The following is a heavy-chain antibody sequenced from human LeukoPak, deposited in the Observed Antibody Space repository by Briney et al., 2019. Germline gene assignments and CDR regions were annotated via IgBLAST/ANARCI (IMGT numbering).Heavy chain of an antibody. Sequence: PGGSLRLSCAASGFTFSSYEMNWVRQAPGKGLEWVSYISSSGSTIYYADSVKGRFTISRDNAKNSLYLQMNSLRAEDTAVYYCARLNRWTFGFDYWGQGTLVTVSS. CDR1: GFTFSSYE. D-gene: IGHD3-3*01. CDR2: ISSSGSTI. V-gene: IGHV3-48*03. J-gene: IGHJ4*02. CDR3: ARLNRWTFGFDY.